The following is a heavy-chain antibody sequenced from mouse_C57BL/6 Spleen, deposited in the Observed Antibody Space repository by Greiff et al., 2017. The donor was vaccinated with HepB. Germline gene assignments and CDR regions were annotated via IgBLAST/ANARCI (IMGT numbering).Heavy chain of an antibody. CDR3: TTSGLLRSFDY. V-gene: IGHV14-4*01. Sequence: VQLQQSGAELVRPGASVKLSCTASGFNIKDDYMHWVKQRPEQGLEWIGWIDPENGDTEYASKFQGKATITADTSSNTAYLQLSSLTSEDTAVYYGTTSGLLRSFDYWGQGTTLTVSS. CDR1: GFNIKDDY. D-gene: IGHD2-3*01. J-gene: IGHJ2*01. CDR2: IDPENGDT.